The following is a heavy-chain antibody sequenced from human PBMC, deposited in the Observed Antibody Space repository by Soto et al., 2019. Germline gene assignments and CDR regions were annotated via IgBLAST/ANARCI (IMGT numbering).Heavy chain of an antibody. CDR1: GFSFSNYF. D-gene: IGHD2-15*01. CDR3: LLGYCSGGTCFSGYYGMDV. CDR2: IRPNNVNT. V-gene: IGHV1-18*01. Sequence: ASVKVSCNASGFSFSNYFLTWVLHSPGQCLEWLGWIRPNNVNTEYAHKVQDRLTMTTETSTNTAHMELRSLRSDDTAVYYCLLGYCSGGTCFSGYYGMDVWGQGTTVTVSS. J-gene: IGHJ6*02.